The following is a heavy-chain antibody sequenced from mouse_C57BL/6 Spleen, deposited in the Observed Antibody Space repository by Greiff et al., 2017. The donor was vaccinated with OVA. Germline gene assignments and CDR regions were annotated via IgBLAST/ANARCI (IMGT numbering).Heavy chain of an antibody. J-gene: IGHJ4*01. V-gene: IGHV1-55*01. D-gene: IGHD1-1*02. CDR3: ARGDYYTYYAMDY. Sequence: QVQLQQSGAELVKPGASVKMSCKASGYTFTSYWITWVKQRPGQGLEWIGDIYPGSGSTNYNEKFKSKATLTVDTSSSTAYMQLSSLTSEDSAVYYSARGDYYTYYAMDYWGQGTSVTVSS. CDR2: IYPGSGST. CDR1: GYTFTSYW.